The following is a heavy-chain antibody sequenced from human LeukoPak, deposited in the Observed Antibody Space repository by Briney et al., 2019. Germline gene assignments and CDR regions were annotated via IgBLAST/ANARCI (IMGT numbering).Heavy chain of an antibody. CDR1: GCSISSYY. V-gene: IGHV4-59*01. CDR2: IYYSGST. Sequence: SETLSLTCTVPGCSISSYYWSWIRQPPGKGLEGIGYIYYSGSTNYNPSLKSRVTISVDTSKNEFALKLSSVTAADTAVYYCARLTSSSWFYPESTWFDHWGQGTLVTVSS. CDR3: ARLTSSSWFYPESTWFDH. J-gene: IGHJ5*02. D-gene: IGHD6-13*01.